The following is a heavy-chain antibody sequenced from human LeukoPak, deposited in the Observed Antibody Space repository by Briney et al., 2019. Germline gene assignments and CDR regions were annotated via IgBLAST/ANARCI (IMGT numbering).Heavy chain of an antibody. CDR3: AREHTMVRGYYFDY. V-gene: IGHV1-2*02. CDR2: INPNSGGT. D-gene: IGHD3-10*01. CDR1: GYTFTGYY. Sequence: ASVKVSCKASGYTFTGYYMHWVRQAPGQGLEWMGWINPNSGGTNYAQKFQGRVTMTRDTSISTAYMELSRLRSDDTAVYYCAREHTMVRGYYFDYWGQETLVTVSS. J-gene: IGHJ4*02.